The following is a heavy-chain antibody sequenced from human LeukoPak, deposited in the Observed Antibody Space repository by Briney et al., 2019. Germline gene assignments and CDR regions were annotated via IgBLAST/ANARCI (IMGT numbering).Heavy chain of an antibody. CDR1: GFTFSSYW. V-gene: IGHV3-7*01. CDR3: ARGGYCSGGSCYSYYYGMDV. Sequence: GGSLRLSCAASGFTFSSYWMSWVRQAPGKGLEWVAYIKQDGSEKYYVDSVKGRFTISRDNAKNSLYLRMNSLRAEDTAVYYCARGGYCSGGSCYSYYYGMDVWGQGTTVTVSS. J-gene: IGHJ6*02. CDR2: IKQDGSEK. D-gene: IGHD2-15*01.